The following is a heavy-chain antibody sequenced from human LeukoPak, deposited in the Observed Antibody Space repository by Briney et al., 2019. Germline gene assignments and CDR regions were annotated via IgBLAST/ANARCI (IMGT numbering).Heavy chain of an antibody. CDR1: GFTFSSYW. D-gene: IGHD5-18*01. CDR2: INSDGSST. CDR3: AKDEYSYGYGASYYFDY. V-gene: IGHV3-74*01. J-gene: IGHJ4*02. Sequence: GGSLRLSCAASGFTFSSYWMHWVRQAPGKGLVWVSRINSDGSSTSYADSVKGRFTISRDNSKNTLYLQMNSLRAEDTAVYYCAKDEYSYGYGASYYFDYWGQGTLVTVSS.